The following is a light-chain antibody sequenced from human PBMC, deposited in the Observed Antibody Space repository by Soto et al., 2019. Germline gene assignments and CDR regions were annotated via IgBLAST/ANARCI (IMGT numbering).Light chain of an antibody. CDR2: AAS. CDR1: QSIDQW. V-gene: IGKV1-5*03. J-gene: IGKJ4*01. CDR3: QQYDTYPLT. Sequence: DIQLTQSPSTLSASVGDRVTITCRASQSIDQWLAWYQQTLGKAPKLLIHAASTLESGVPSRFSGSGSETEFTLTISSLQPGDFATYYCQQYDTYPLTFGGGTNVEIK.